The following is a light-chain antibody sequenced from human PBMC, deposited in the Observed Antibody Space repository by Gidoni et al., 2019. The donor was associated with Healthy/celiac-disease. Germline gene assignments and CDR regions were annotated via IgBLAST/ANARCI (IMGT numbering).Light chain of an antibody. J-gene: IGKJ4*01. V-gene: IGKV3-11*01. CDR3: QQRSN. CDR2: AAS. Sequence: ILLTQSPATLSLSPWERATLSCRASQSISSYLAWYQQKPDQAPRLRIYAASNRATGVPARFSGSGSRTDFTLTINSLEPEDFAVYCCQQRSNFGGGTKVEIK. CDR1: QSISSY.